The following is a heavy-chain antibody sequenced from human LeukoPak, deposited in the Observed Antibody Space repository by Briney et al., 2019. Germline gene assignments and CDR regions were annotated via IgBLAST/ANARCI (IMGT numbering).Heavy chain of an antibody. CDR3: ARDGVDPPNYYYYYMDV. CDR2: ISSSSSYI. D-gene: IGHD3-3*01. Sequence: GGSLRLSCAASGFTFSSYSMNWVRQAPGKGLEWVSSISSSSSYIYYADSVKGRFTISRDNSKNTLYLQMNSLRAEDTAVYYCARDGVDPPNYYYYYMDVWGKGTTVTVSS. V-gene: IGHV3-21*06. J-gene: IGHJ6*03. CDR1: GFTFSSYS.